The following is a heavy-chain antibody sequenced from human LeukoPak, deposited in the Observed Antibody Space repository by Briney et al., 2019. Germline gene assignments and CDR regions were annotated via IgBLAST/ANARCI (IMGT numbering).Heavy chain of an antibody. CDR3: ARDNYAGANWFDP. Sequence: SVKVSCKASGGTFSSYAISRVRQGPGQGLEWMGGIIPIFGTANYAQKFQGRVTITTDESKSTAYMELSSLRSEDTAVYYCARDNYAGANWFDPWGQGTLVTVSS. CDR1: GGTFSSYA. V-gene: IGHV1-69*05. J-gene: IGHJ5*02. CDR2: IIPIFGTA. D-gene: IGHD1-7*01.